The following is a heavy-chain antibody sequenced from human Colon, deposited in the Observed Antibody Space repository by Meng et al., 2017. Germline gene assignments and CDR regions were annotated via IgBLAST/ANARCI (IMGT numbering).Heavy chain of an antibody. V-gene: IGHV3-30*04. CDR1: GFTFSSYA. Sequence: GGSLRLSCAASGFTFSSYAMHWFRQAPGKGLEWVAVISYDGSNKYYADAVTGRFNISRDNSKNTLYLQMNSLRAEYEAVYYCARVVDWELPLDIWGQGTMVTVSS. CDR3: ARVVDWELPLDI. CDR2: ISYDGSNK. J-gene: IGHJ3*02. D-gene: IGHD1-26*01.